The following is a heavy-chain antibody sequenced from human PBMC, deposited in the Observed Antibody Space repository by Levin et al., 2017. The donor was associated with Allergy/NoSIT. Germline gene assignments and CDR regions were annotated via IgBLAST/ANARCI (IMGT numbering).Heavy chain of an antibody. CDR2: IYYSGST. V-gene: IGHV4-59*01. Sequence: SQTLSLTCTVSGGSISSYYWSWIRQPPGKGLEWIGYIYYSGSTNYNPSLKSRVTISVDTSKNQFSLKLSSVTAADTAVYYCARVAYTLPYYYYYMDVWGKGTTVTVSS. D-gene: IGHD3-16*01. CDR1: GGSISSYY. CDR3: ARVAYTLPYYYYYMDV. J-gene: IGHJ6*03.